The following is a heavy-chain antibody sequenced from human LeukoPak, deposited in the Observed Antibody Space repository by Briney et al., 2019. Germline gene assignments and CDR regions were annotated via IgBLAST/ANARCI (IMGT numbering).Heavy chain of an antibody. J-gene: IGHJ3*02. CDR2: IYYSGST. CDR3: ARLTIRDDAFDI. Sequence: SETLSLTCAVYGGSFSGYYWSWIRQPPGKGLEWIGYIYYSGSTNYNPSLKSRVSISIDTSKNQFSLKLTSVTAADTAVYYCARLTIRDDAFDIWGQGTMVTVSS. D-gene: IGHD3-10*01. CDR1: GGSFSGYY. V-gene: IGHV4-59*12.